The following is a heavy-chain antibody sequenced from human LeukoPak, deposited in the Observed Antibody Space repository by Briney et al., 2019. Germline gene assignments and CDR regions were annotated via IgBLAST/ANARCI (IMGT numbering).Heavy chain of an antibody. J-gene: IGHJ6*03. V-gene: IGHV1-69*06. Sequence: GSSVHVSCQASVGTFSSYAISWVGQAPGHGREWMGGIIPILCTANYEQKFQGRVTITADKSTSTAYMELSSLRSEDTAVYYCARHVLRFLKGRRFYMDVWGKGTTVTVSS. D-gene: IGHD3-3*01. CDR3: ARHVLRFLKGRRFYMDV. CDR2: IIPILCTA. CDR1: VGTFSSYA.